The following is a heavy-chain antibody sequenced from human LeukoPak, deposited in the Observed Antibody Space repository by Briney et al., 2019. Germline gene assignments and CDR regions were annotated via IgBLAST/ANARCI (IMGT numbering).Heavy chain of an antibody. D-gene: IGHD3-9*01. CDR3: ARKPYDILTGPFFDY. CDR2: IYYSGST. CDR1: GGSISSGGYY. J-gene: IGHJ4*02. Sequence: SETLSLACTVSGGSISSGGYYWSWIRQPPGKGLEWIGSIYYSGSTYYNPSLKSRVTISVDTSKNQFSLKLSSVTAADTAVYYCARKPYDILTGPFFDYWGQGTLVTVSS. V-gene: IGHV4-39*07.